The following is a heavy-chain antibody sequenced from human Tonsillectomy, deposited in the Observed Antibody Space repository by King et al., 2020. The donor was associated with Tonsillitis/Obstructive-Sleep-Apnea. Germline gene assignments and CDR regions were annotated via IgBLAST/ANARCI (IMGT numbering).Heavy chain of an antibody. J-gene: IGHJ6*03. CDR3: ARAPVPWSGGSCYGYYYYYMDV. CDR1: GFTFDDYG. V-gene: IGHV3-20*04. Sequence: VQLVESGGGVVRPGGSLRLSCAASGFTFDDYGMSWVRQAPGKGLEWVSGINWNGGSTGYADSVKGRFTISRDNAKNSLYLQMNSLRAEDTALYYCARAPVPWSGGSCYGYYYYYMDVWGKGTTVTVS. D-gene: IGHD2-15*01. CDR2: INWNGGST.